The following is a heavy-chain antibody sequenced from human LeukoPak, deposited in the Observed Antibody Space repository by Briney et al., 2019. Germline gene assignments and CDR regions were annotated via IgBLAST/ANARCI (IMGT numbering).Heavy chain of an antibody. V-gene: IGHV4-61*02. CDR1: GGSISSGSYY. D-gene: IGHD3-9*01. CDR2: IYTSGST. J-gene: IGHJ4*02. Sequence: SQTLSLTCTVSGGSISSGSYYWSWIRQPAGKGLDWIGRIYTSGSTNYNPSLKSRVTISVDTSKNQFSLKLSSVTAADTAVYYCARSNYDILTGYYLDFDYWGQGTLVTVSS. CDR3: ARSNYDILTGYYLDFDY.